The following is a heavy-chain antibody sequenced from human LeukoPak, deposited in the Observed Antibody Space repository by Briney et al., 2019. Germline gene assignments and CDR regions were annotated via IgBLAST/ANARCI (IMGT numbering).Heavy chain of an antibody. CDR1: GYSFTGQD. CDR3: ASYPRYSSSPPFDY. J-gene: IGHJ4*02. V-gene: IGHV1-2*02. CDR2: INPNTGGT. Sequence: ASVKVSCKASGYSFTGQDMHWVRQAPGQGLEWMGWINPNTGGTNYAQKFQGRVTMTRDTTISAAFMELSRLTSDDTAVYYYASYPRYSSSPPFDYWGQGTLVTVSP. D-gene: IGHD6-6*01.